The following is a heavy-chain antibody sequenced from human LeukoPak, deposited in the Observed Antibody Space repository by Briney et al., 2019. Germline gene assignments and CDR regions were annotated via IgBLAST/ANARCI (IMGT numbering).Heavy chain of an antibody. CDR2: IYYSGST. J-gene: IGHJ4*02. V-gene: IGHV4-39*01. Sequence: SETQSLTCTVSGGSISSSSYYWGWIRQPPGKGLEWIGSIYYSGSTYYNPSLKSRVTISVDTSKNQFSLKLSSVTAADTAVYYCARQPQYSSSLDYWGQGTLVTVSS. CDR1: GGSISSSSYY. CDR3: ARQPQYSSSLDY. D-gene: IGHD6-13*01.